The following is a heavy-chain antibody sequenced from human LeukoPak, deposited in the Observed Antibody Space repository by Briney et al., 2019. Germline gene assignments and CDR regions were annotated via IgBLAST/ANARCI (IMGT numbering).Heavy chain of an antibody. CDR2: LNPNSGKS. J-gene: IGHJ4*02. CDR3: ARTKIIHSSSLAY. D-gene: IGHD6-6*01. Sequence: ASVKVSCKASGYTFTSYDISWVRQATGQGFEWMGWLNPNSGKSDFAQKFQGRVTMTRDTSISTAYMELGSLISEDTAVYYCARTKIIHSSSLAYWGQGTLVTVSS. V-gene: IGHV1-8*01. CDR1: GYTFTSYD.